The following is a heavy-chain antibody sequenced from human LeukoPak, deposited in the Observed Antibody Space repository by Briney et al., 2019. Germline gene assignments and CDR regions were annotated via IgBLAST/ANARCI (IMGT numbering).Heavy chain of an antibody. D-gene: IGHD3-22*01. CDR1: GGSISSYY. CDR2: IYYSGST. J-gene: IGHJ4*02. Sequence: SETLSLTCTVSGGSISSYYWSWTRQPPGKGLEWIGYIYYSGSTNYNPSLKSRVTISVDTSKNQFSLKLSSVTAADTAVYYCARNPEYDSSGYYPNYFDYWGQGTLVTVSS. CDR3: ARNPEYDSSGYYPNYFDY. V-gene: IGHV4-59*08.